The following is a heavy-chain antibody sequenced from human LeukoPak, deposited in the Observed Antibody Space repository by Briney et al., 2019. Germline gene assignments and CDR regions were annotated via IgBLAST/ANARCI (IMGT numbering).Heavy chain of an antibody. J-gene: IGHJ4*02. D-gene: IGHD2-15*01. CDR3: VRPGYAVDY. CDR2: ISVYNGNT. CDR1: GYTFTSYG. V-gene: IGHV1-18*01. Sequence: ASVKVSCKASGYTFTSYGISWVRQAPGQGLEWMGWISVYNGNTEYAEKFQGRVTVTTDTSANTAYMESRSLTSADTAVYYCVRPGYAVDYWGQGTLVTVSS.